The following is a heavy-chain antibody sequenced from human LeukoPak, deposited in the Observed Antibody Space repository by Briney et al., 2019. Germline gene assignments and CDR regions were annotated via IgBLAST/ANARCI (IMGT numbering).Heavy chain of an antibody. CDR1: GFTFSYYT. Sequence: GSLMLSCAASGFTFSYYTMNWVRQAPGRELEWSSSITGRSSHVYYADSLKGRFTISRDNAENSLYLQMNNLSAEDTAVYYCASEYDTGEAFDYWGQGTLVTVSS. CDR2: ITGRSSHV. CDR3: ASEYDTGEAFDY. J-gene: IGHJ4*02. D-gene: IGHD3-22*01. V-gene: IGHV3-21*06.